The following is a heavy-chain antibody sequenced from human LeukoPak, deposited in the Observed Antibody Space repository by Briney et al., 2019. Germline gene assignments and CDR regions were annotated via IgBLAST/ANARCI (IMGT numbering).Heavy chain of an antibody. CDR1: GYTFTTYG. V-gene: IGHV1-18*01. D-gene: IGHD3-10*01. CDR3: ARSLATRNYYGSGTYADY. J-gene: IGHJ4*02. Sequence: ASVKVSCKASGYTFTTYGIIWVRQAPGQGLEWMGWISAYNGNTNYAQKLQGRVTMTTDTPTSTAHVELRSLRSDDTAVYYCARSLATRNYYGSGTYADYWGQGTLVTVSS. CDR2: ISAYNGNT.